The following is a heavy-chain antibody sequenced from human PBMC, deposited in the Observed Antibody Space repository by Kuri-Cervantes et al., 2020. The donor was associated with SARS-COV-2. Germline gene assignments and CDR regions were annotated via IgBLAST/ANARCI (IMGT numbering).Heavy chain of an antibody. CDR1: GFTFSDYY. CDR2: ISSSSSYT. V-gene: IGHV3-11*06. J-gene: IGHJ4*02. CDR3: ATDRAGVHDF. Sequence: LSLTCAASGFTFSDYYMSWIRQAPGKGLEWVSYISSSSSYTNYADSVKGRFTISRDNAKNSLYLQMKSLRDEDTAIYYCATDRAGVHDFWGQGTLVTVSS. D-gene: IGHD2-21*01.